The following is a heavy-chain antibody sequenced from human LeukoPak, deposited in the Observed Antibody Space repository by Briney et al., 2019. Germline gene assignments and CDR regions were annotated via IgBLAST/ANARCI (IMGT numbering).Heavy chain of an antibody. V-gene: IGHV3-33*01. CDR2: IWYDGSNE. J-gene: IGHJ4*02. D-gene: IGHD6-19*01. Sequence: GGSLRLSCAASGFTLSSFGMHWVRQAPGKGLEWVAVIWYDGSNEYYADSVRGRFTISRDNSKNTLYLQMDSLRAEDTAVYFCARDREGQWLAHYYFDYWGQGTLVTVSS. CDR1: GFTLSSFG. CDR3: ARDREGQWLAHYYFDY.